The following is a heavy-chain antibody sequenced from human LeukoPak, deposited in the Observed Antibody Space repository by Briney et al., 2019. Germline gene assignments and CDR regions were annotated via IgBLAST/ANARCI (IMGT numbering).Heavy chain of an antibody. CDR1: GASINTYF. CDR2: IHASGTT. V-gene: IGHV4-4*07. Sequence: SETLSLTCTVSGASINTYFWSWFRQPAGKGLEWIGRIHASGTTNYNPSLKSRVSMSIDVSKNQFSLRLNSVTAADTAVFYCARDIGSRVWGKGTTVIDSS. D-gene: IGHD1-26*01. J-gene: IGHJ6*04. CDR3: ARDIGSRV.